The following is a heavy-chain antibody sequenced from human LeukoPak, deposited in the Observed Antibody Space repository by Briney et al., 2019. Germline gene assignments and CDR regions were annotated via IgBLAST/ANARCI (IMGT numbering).Heavy chain of an antibody. CDR2: IWYDGRNK. D-gene: IGHD6-19*01. CDR1: GFTFSSYS. Sequence: GGSLRLSCAASGFTFSSYSMNWVRQAPGKGLEWVAVIWYDGRNKYYADSVKGRFTISRDNSKNTLFLQMNILRAEDTAVYYCARDMEQWLVQDWYFDLWGRGTLVTVSS. J-gene: IGHJ2*01. CDR3: ARDMEQWLVQDWYFDL. V-gene: IGHV3-33*08.